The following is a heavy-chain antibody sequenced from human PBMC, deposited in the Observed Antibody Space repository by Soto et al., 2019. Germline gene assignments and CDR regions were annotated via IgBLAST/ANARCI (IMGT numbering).Heavy chain of an antibody. Sequence: QVQLVQSGAEVKKPGASVKVYCKASGYTFTSYAMHWVRQAPGQRLEWMGWINAGNGNTKYSQKFQGRVTITRDTSASTAYMELSSLRSEDTAVYYCARDIVVVPAAIHWFDPWGQGTLVTVSS. CDR1: GYTFTSYA. CDR3: ARDIVVVPAAIHWFDP. J-gene: IGHJ5*02. V-gene: IGHV1-3*01. D-gene: IGHD2-2*01. CDR2: INAGNGNT.